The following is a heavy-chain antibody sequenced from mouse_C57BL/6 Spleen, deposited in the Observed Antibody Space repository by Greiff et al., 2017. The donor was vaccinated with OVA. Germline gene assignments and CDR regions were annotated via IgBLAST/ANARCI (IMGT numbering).Heavy chain of an antibody. CDR3: TRDGNYGNPFAY. V-gene: IGHV5-9-1*02. Sequence: EVHLVESGAGLVKPGGSLKLSCAASGFTFSSYAMSWVRQTPEKRLEWVAYISSGGDYIYYADTVKGRFTISRDNARNTLYLQMSSLKSEDTAMYYCTRDGNYGNPFAYWGQGTLVTVSA. CDR1: GFTFSSYA. CDR2: ISSGGDYI. J-gene: IGHJ3*01. D-gene: IGHD2-1*01.